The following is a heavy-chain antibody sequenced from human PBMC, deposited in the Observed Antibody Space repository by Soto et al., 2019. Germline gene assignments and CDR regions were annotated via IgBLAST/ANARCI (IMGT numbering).Heavy chain of an antibody. CDR1: GDSVCSYSVS. CDR3: ARNTPTNAPNFDP. CDR2: TSYMSEWRH. D-gene: IGHD2-2*01. J-gene: IGHJ5*02. V-gene: IGHV6-1*01. Sequence: PAQTLSLSCAISGDSVCSYSVSWCWKKQSPARGLECLARTSYMSEWRHDPAQSVHSRISINPDTSKNHFSLQLRSVTPEATAVYYCARNTPTNAPNFDPWGQGTLVTVSS.